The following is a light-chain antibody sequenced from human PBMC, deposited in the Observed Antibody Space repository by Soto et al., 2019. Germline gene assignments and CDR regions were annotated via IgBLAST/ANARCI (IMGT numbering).Light chain of an antibody. Sequence: QSPLTQPASVSGSPGQSITISCTGTSSDVGGYNYVSWYQQHPGKAPKLMIYEVTNRPSGVSNRVSGSKSGNTASLTISGLQAEDEADYYCTSYTSSSTLVFGGGTQLTVL. J-gene: IGLJ7*01. CDR3: TSYTSSSTLV. CDR2: EVT. V-gene: IGLV2-14*01. CDR1: SSDVGGYNY.